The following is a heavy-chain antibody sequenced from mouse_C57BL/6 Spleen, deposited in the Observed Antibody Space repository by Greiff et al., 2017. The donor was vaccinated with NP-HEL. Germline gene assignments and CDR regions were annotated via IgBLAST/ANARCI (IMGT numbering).Heavy chain of an antibody. D-gene: IGHD2-2*01. CDR3: ASPLIYYGSTIFAY. CDR1: GYSITSGYY. V-gene: IGHV3-6*01. Sequence: DVKLQESGPGLVKPSQSLSLTCSVTGYSITSGYYWYWIRQSPGNKLEWMGYISYDGSNNYNPSLKNRTSITRDTSKNQFFLKLNSVTTEDTATYYGASPLIYYGSTIFAYWGQGTLVTVSA. J-gene: IGHJ3*01. CDR2: ISYDGSN.